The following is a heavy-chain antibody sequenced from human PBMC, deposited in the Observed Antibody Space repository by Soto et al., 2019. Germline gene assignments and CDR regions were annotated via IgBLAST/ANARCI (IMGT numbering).Heavy chain of an antibody. J-gene: IGHJ5*01. CDR2: ISGSGRTT. Sequence: EVQLLESGGNLIHPGGSLRLSCAAAGFTFSSYSMNWVRQAPGKGLEWVSIISGSGRTTSYADSVKGRFTISRDNSKNTLYLQMNSLRGEDTAIYYCGKVQECGRTGCNDWIDSWGQGVLVTVSS. CDR3: GKVQECGRTGCNDWIDS. V-gene: IGHV3-23*01. D-gene: IGHD2-15*01. CDR1: GFTFSSYS.